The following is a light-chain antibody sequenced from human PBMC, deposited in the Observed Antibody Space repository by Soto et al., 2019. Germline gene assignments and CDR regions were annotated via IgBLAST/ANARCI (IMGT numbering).Light chain of an antibody. J-gene: IGLJ1*01. CDR2: EVS. V-gene: IGLV2-23*02. Sequence: QSALTQAASVSGSHGQSITIYCTGNSSDVGSYNLVSWYQQHPGKAPKLMIYEVSKRPSGLSNRFSGSKSGNTASLTISLLQAEDEADYYCCSYAGSRTPLIFGTRTKVTVL. CDR1: SSDVGSYNL. CDR3: CSYAGSRTPLI.